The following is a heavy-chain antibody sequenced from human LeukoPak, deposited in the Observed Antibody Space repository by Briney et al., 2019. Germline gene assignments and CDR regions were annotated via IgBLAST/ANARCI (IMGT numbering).Heavy chain of an antibody. CDR2: TSYRSKWYN. CDR3: AKLLGEFPYYYYMDV. CDR1: GDSVSNNSAA. J-gene: IGHJ6*03. Sequence: SQTLSLTCAISGDSVSNNSAAWSWIRQSPSRGLEWLGRTSYRSKWYNDYALSVKSRITISPDTSKNQFSLQLNSVTPEDTAVYYCAKLLGEFPYYYYMDVWGKGTTVTVSS. D-gene: IGHD3-10*01. V-gene: IGHV6-1*01.